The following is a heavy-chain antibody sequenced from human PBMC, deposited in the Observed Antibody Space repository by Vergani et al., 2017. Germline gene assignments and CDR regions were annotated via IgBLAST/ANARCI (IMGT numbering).Heavy chain of an antibody. J-gene: IGHJ3*02. D-gene: IGHD6-6*01. V-gene: IGHV1-69*13. CDR3: ASTESLVLGGFYDAFDI. CDR2: IIPIFGTA. Sequence: QVQLVQSGAEVKKPGASVKVSCKVSGYTLTELSMHWVRQAPGQGLEWMGGIIPIFGTANYAQKFQGRVTITADKSTSTAYMELSSLRSEDTAVYYCASTESLVLGGFYDAFDIWGQGTMVTVSS. CDR1: GYTLTELS.